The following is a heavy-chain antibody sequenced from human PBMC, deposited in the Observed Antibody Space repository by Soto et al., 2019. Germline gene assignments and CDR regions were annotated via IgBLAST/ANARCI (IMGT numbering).Heavy chain of an antibody. D-gene: IGHD4-17*01. J-gene: IGHJ3*02. Sequence: GGSLRLSGAASGFTFSTYAISCVRYARGKGLEWVSAISAGGGSTYYADSVKGRFTISRDNSINTLYMQMNSLRTEDTAVYYCAHPRGYGVFDAYDIWGQGAMVTVSS. V-gene: IGHV3-23*01. CDR3: AHPRGYGVFDAYDI. CDR2: ISAGGGST. CDR1: GFTFSTYA.